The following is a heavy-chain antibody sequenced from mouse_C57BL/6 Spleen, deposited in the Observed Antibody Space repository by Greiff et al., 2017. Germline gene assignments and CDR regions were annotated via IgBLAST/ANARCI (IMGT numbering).Heavy chain of an antibody. V-gene: IGHV3-1*01. CDR1: GYSITSGYD. J-gene: IGHJ3*01. CDR3: ARGGLGSPWFAY. D-gene: IGHD1-1*01. CDR2: ISYSGST. Sequence: VQLQESGPGMVKPSQSLSLTCTVTGYSITSGYDWHWIRHFPGNKLEWMGYISYSGSTNYNPSLKSRISITHDTSKNHFFLKLNSVTTEDTATYYCARGGLGSPWFAYWGQGTLVTVSA.